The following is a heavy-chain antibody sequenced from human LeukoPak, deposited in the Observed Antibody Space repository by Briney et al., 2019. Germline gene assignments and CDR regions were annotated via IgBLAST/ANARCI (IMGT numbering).Heavy chain of an antibody. D-gene: IGHD6-13*01. CDR1: GFTFSSYG. CDR3: ARVGRGGAAAGTDY. J-gene: IGHJ4*02. Sequence: GGSLRLSCAASGFTFSSYGMSWVRQAPGKGLEWVSAISGSGGSTYYADPVKGRFTISRDNSKNTLYLQMNSLRAEDTALYYCARVGRGGAAAGTDYWGQGTLVTVSS. V-gene: IGHV3-23*01. CDR2: ISGSGGST.